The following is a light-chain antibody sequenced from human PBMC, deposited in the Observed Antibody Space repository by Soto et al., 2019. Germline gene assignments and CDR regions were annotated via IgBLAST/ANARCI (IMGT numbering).Light chain of an antibody. Sequence: EIVLTQSPATLPLSPGERATLSCRASQSVSSYLAWYQQKPGQAPRLLIYDASNRATAIPARFSGSGSGTAFTLTISSLEPDDFAVYYCQQPYTFGQGTKLEIK. V-gene: IGKV3-11*01. CDR1: QSVSSY. CDR3: QQPYT. J-gene: IGKJ2*01. CDR2: DAS.